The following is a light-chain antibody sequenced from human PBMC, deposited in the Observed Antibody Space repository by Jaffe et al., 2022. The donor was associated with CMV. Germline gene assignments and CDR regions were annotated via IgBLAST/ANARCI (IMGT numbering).Light chain of an antibody. J-gene: IGKJ5*01. Sequence: EIVMTQSPATLSVSPGERATLSCRASQSISSDLAWYQRRPGQAPRLLIYGASTRATGIPARLSGSGSGTDFTLTISSLQSEDFAVYYCQQYNNWPITFGQGTRLEIK. CDR1: QSISSD. CDR3: QQYNNWPIT. CDR2: GAS. V-gene: IGKV3-15*01.